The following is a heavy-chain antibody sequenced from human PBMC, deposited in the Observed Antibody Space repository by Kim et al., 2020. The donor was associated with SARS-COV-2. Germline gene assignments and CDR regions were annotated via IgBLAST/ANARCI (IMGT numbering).Heavy chain of an antibody. J-gene: IGHJ6*02. Sequence: SETLSLTCTVSGGSISSYYWSWIRQPPGKGLEWIGYIYYSGSTNYNPSLKSRVTISVDTSKNQFSLKLSSVTAADTAVYYCARDLRDSERRYYYYGMDVWGQGTTVTVSS. D-gene: IGHD2-15*01. CDR1: GGSISSYY. CDR3: ARDLRDSERRYYYYGMDV. CDR2: IYYSGST. V-gene: IGHV4-59*13.